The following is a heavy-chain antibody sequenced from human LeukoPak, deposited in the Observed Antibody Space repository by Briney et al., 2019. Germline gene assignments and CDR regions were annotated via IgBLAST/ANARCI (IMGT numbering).Heavy chain of an antibody. CDR3: ARRLTSHYVRDV. D-gene: IGHD4-11*01. V-gene: IGHV3-21*01. CDR1: GFTFSSYS. CDR2: ISTSSSYI. Sequence: PGGSLKLSCAASGFTFSSYSMNWVRQAPGQGLEWISSISTSSSYIYYADSVKGRFTISRDNAKNSLYLQLNSLRAEDTSVYYCARRLTSHYVRDVGGRGTRVSVAS. J-gene: IGHJ6*02.